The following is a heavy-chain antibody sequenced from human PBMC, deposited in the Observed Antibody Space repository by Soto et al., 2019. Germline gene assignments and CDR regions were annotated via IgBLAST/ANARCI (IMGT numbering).Heavy chain of an antibody. CDR3: VGGQYYFDY. D-gene: IGHD3-10*01. CDR1: GFPFTTYG. CDR2: ILYDGSNK. J-gene: IGHJ4*02. Sequence: QVQLVESGGGVVQPGRSLRLSCAASGFPFTTYGMHWVREGPGKGLEWVAVILYDGSNKYYADSVKGRFTISRDNSKNTLYLQMNSLRPGDTALYYCVGGQYYFDYRGQGTLVTVSS. V-gene: IGHV3-30*03.